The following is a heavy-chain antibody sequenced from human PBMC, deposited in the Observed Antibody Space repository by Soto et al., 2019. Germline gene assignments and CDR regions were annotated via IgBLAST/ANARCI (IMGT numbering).Heavy chain of an antibody. D-gene: IGHD1-7*01. CDR2: IIPIFGTP. CDR1: GGTISSSA. V-gene: IGHV1-69*06. Sequence: QVQLVQSGAEVKKPGSSVKVSCQASGGTISSSAISWVRQAPGQGLEWMGGIIPIFGTPTYAQKFQGRVTITADKSTSTAYLELSSLRSEDTAVYYCSRPELELAPYYYYAMAVWGQGTTVTVSS. J-gene: IGHJ6*02. CDR3: SRPELELAPYYYYAMAV.